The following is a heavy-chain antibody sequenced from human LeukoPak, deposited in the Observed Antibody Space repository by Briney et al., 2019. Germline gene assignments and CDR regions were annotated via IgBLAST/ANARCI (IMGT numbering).Heavy chain of an antibody. CDR1: GFTFRDYS. J-gene: IGHJ4*02. CDR2: IGIDSGNT. Sequence: PGGSLRLSCAASGFTFRDYSMNWVRHAPGKGLEWISYIGIDSGNTNYADSVKGRFTISGDKAKNSLYLQMNSLRVEDTAVYYCARDYKYAFDNWGQGTLVTVSS. D-gene: IGHD5-24*01. CDR3: ARDYKYAFDN. V-gene: IGHV3-48*01.